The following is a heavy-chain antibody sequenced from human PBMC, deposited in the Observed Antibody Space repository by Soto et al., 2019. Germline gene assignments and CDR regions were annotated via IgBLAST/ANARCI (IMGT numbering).Heavy chain of an antibody. CDR3: ARIPYTIFGPAPHNWFGP. J-gene: IGHJ5*02. CDR1: GGSISSGGYY. CDR2: IYYSGST. V-gene: IGHV4-31*03. Sequence: SETLSLTCTVSGGSISSGGYYWSWIRQHPGKGLEWIGYIYYSGSTYYNPSLKSRVTISVDTSKNQFSLKLSSVTAADTAVYYCARIPYTIFGPAPHNWFGPWGQGTLVTVSS. D-gene: IGHD3-3*01.